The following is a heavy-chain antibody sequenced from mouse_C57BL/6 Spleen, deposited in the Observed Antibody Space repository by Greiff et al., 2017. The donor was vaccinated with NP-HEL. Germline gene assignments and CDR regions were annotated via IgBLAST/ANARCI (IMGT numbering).Heavy chain of an antibody. D-gene: IGHD1-1*01. Sequence: QVQLQQSGAELVKPGASVKISCKASGYAFSSYWMNWVKQRHGKGLEWIGQIYPGDGDTNYNGKFKGKATLTADKSSSTAYMQLSSLTSEDSAVYFCARDYYGSRFAYWGQGTLVTVSA. CDR3: ARDYYGSRFAY. J-gene: IGHJ3*01. CDR1: GYAFSSYW. CDR2: IYPGDGDT. V-gene: IGHV1-80*01.